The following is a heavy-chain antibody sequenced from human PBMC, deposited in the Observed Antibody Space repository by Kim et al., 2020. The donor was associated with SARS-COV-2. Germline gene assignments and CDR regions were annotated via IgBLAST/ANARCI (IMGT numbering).Heavy chain of an antibody. D-gene: IGHD4-17*01. CDR2: IYSGGST. CDR1: GFTVSSNY. Sequence: GGSLRLSCAASGFTVSSNYMSWVRQAPGKGLEWVSVIYSGGSTYYADSVKGRFTISRDNSKTTLYLQMNSLRAEDTAGYYCAREGGDYGDSVNWFDPWGQGTLVSVAS. V-gene: IGHV3-53*01. J-gene: IGHJ5*02. CDR3: AREGGDYGDSVNWFDP.